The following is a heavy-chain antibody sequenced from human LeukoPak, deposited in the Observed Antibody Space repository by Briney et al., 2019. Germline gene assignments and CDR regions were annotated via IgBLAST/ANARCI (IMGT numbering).Heavy chain of an antibody. Sequence: GGSLRLSCAATGFTFSSYAMNWVRQAPGKGLEWVSGIHGSGGSTYYADSVKGRFTISRDNSKNTVYLEMNSLRAEDTALYYCAKDRSLWFGELQNWGQGTLVTVSS. D-gene: IGHD3-10*01. CDR3: AKDRSLWFGELQN. V-gene: IGHV3-23*01. CDR1: GFTFSSYA. CDR2: IHGSGGST. J-gene: IGHJ4*02.